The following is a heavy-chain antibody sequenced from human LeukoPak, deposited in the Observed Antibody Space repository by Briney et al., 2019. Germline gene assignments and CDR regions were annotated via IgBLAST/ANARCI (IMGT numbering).Heavy chain of an antibody. V-gene: IGHV4-38-2*02. D-gene: IGHD3-3*01. Sequence: SETLSLTCTVSGYSISSGYYWGWIRQPPGKGLEWIGSIYHSGSTYYNPSPKSRVTISVDTSKNQFSLKLSSVTAADTAVYYCARDFGGEFDYWGQGTLVTVSS. J-gene: IGHJ4*02. CDR1: GYSISSGYY. CDR3: ARDFGGEFDY. CDR2: IYHSGST.